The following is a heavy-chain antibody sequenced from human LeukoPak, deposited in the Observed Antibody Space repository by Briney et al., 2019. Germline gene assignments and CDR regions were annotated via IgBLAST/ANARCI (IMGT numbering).Heavy chain of an antibody. CDR2: ISSNGGST. CDR1: GFTFSSYA. D-gene: IGHD3-3*01. Sequence: GWSLRLSCAASGFTFSSYAMHWVRQAPGKGLEYVSAISSNGGSTYYANSVKGRFTISRDNSKNTLYLQMGSLRAEDMAVYYCARVPRITIFGDPLFDYWGQGTLVTVSS. J-gene: IGHJ4*02. V-gene: IGHV3-64*01. CDR3: ARVPRITIFGDPLFDY.